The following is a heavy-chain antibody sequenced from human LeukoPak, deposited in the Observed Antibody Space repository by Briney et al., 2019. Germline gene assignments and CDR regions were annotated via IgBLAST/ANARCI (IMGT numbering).Heavy chain of an antibody. D-gene: IGHD4-11*01. CDR2: INSDGSST. CDR1: GFTFSSYW. J-gene: IGHJ4*02. V-gene: IGHV3-74*01. CDR3: ARATTVTTFFDY. Sequence: GGSLRLSCAASGFTFSSYWMHWVRQAPGKGLVWVSRINSDGSSTSYADSVKGRFTTSRDNAKNTLYLQMNSLRAEDTAVYYCARATTVTTFFDYWGQGTLVTVSS.